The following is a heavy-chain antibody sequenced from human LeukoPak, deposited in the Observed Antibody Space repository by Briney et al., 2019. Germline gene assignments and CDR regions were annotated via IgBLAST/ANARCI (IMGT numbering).Heavy chain of an antibody. CDR2: IHPNSGDT. V-gene: IGHV1-2*02. CDR3: ARLATVPG. D-gene: IGHD6-19*01. Sequence: ASVKVSCKASGYTFTGYYLHWVRQAPGQGLEWMGWIHPNSGDTNFAQRFQGRVTMTRDTSISTAYMELTSLRSDDTTVYYCARLATVPGWGQGTLVTVS. J-gene: IGHJ1*01. CDR1: GYTFTGYY.